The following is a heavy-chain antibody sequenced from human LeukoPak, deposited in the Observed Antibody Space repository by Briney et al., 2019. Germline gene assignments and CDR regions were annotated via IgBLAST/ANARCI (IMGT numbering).Heavy chain of an antibody. D-gene: IGHD3-3*01. CDR2: IIPTFGTA. CDR3: ARGMDVGYYDFWSGYKTTNYYGMDV. Sequence: ASVKVSCKASGGTFSSYAISWVRQAPGQGLEWMEGIIPTFGTATYAQKFQGRVTITADESTSTAYMELSSLRSEDTAVYYCARGMDVGYYDFWSGYKTTNYYGMDVWGQGTTVTVSS. CDR1: GGTFSSYA. J-gene: IGHJ6*02. V-gene: IGHV1-69*13.